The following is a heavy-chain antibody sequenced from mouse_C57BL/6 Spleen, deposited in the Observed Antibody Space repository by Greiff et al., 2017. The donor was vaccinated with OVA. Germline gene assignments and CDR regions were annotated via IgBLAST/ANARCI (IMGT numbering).Heavy chain of an antibody. CDR3: ARSSSSYGYFDV. D-gene: IGHD1-1*01. J-gene: IGHJ1*03. CDR1: GFTFSDYG. CDR2: ISSGSSTI. Sequence: VQLQQSGGGLVKPGGSLKLSCAASGFTFSDYGMHWVRQAPEKGLEWVAYISSGSSTIYYADTVKGRFTISRDNAKNTLFLQMTSLRSEDTAMYYCARSSSSYGYFDVWGTGTTVTVSS. V-gene: IGHV5-17*01.